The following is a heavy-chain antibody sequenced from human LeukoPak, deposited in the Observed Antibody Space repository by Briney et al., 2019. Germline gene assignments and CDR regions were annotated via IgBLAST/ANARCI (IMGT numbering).Heavy chain of an antibody. CDR3: ARVALDIVVVPVTENYYYYYMDV. V-gene: IGHV3-48*04. CDR2: ISSSSTI. D-gene: IGHD2-2*03. CDR1: GFTFSSYS. J-gene: IGHJ6*03. Sequence: GGSLRLSCAASGFTFSSYSMNWVRQAPGKGLEWVSYISSSSTIYYADSVKGRFTISRDNAKNSLYLQMNSLRAEDTAVYYCARVALDIVVVPVTENYYYYYMDVWGKGTTVTVSS.